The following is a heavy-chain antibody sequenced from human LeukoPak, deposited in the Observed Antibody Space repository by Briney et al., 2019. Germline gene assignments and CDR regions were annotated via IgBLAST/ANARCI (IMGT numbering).Heavy chain of an antibody. CDR2: FFLKGST. D-gene: IGHD3-10*01. Sequence: SETLSLTCTVSGYSITSAYYWGWIRQPPGKGLEWIGSFFLKGSTYYNPSLKSRVTISVDTSKNQFSLKLSSVTAADTAVYYCARVVPSAWFGDQGWFDPWGQGTLVTVSS. CDR1: GYSITSAYY. J-gene: IGHJ5*02. V-gene: IGHV4-38-2*02. CDR3: ARVVPSAWFGDQGWFDP.